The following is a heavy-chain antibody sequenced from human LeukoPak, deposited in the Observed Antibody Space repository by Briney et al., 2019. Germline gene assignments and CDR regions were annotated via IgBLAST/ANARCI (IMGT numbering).Heavy chain of an antibody. V-gene: IGHV3-23*01. Sequence: GGSLRLSCAASGFTFAGYAMSWVRQAPGEGLEWVSAISGSGSSTYYADSVKGRFTISRDNSKNTLFLQMNSLRAEDTAVYYCAKDLSYGSGNRFDYWGQGALVAVSS. D-gene: IGHD3-10*01. CDR2: ISGSGSST. CDR3: AKDLSYGSGNRFDY. J-gene: IGHJ4*02. CDR1: GFTFAGYA.